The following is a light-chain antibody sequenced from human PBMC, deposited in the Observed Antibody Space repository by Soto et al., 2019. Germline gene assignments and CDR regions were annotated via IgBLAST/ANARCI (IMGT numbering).Light chain of an antibody. CDR1: QRVSSSY. CDR2: GAS. V-gene: IGKV3-20*01. CDR3: QQYGSTHLT. Sequence: EMVLTQSPGTLSLSPGERATLSVRASQRVSSSYLARYQQKPGQAPRLLIDGASSRATCIPDRFSGSGSGTDFTLTSSRREPEDFAVYYCQQYGSTHLTFGGGTKGEIK. J-gene: IGKJ4*02.